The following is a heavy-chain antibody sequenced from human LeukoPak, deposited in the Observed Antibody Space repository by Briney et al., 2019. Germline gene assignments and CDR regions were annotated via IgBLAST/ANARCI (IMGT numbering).Heavy chain of an antibody. D-gene: IGHD6-6*01. Sequence: PGGSLRLSCAASGFTVSSSYMSWVRQAPGKGLEWVSVIYSGGSTYYADSVKGRFTISRDNSKNTLYLQMNSLRAEDTAVYYCARDVSEYSSSSGARDYYYYYMDVWGKGTTVTVSS. J-gene: IGHJ6*03. CDR3: ARDVSEYSSSSGARDYYYYYMDV. CDR1: GFTVSSSY. CDR2: IYSGGST. V-gene: IGHV3-53*01.